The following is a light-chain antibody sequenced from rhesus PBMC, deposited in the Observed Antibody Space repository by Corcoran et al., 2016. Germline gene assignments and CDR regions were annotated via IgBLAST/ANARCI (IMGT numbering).Light chain of an antibody. CDR1: QTISKW. CDR3: QQYSESPPT. CDR2: KTS. V-gene: IGKV1-22*01. J-gene: IGKJ1*01. Sequence: DIQMTQSPSSLSASVGDTVTITCRASQTISKWLALYQQKPGKAPKFLFYKTSTLKIGVHSRFSGSGSRKGFNLTISSLESEDFATYTVQQYSESPPTFGQGTKVEIK.